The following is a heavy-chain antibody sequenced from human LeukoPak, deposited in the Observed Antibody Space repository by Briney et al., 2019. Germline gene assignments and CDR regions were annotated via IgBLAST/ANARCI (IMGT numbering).Heavy chain of an antibody. CDR1: GFTFSSYG. CDR2: IRYDGSNK. CDR3: AKLPPTRTLYSSGY. V-gene: IGHV3-30*02. D-gene: IGHD6-19*01. Sequence: PGGSLRLSCAASGFTFSSYGMHWVRQAPGKGLEWVAFIRYDGSNKYYADSVKGRFTISRDNSKNTLYLQMNSLRAEDTAVYYCAKLPPTRTLYSSGYWGQGTLVTVSS. J-gene: IGHJ4*02.